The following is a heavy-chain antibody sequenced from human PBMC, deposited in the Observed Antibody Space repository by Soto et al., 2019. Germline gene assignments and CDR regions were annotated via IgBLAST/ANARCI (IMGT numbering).Heavy chain of an antibody. CDR3: ARTEGIGGYCSGGSCNDY. J-gene: IGHJ4*02. D-gene: IGHD2-15*01. CDR1: GGPFSGYC. Sequence: SETLSLTCAVYGGPFSGYCWSWIRQPPGKGLEWIGEINHSGSTNYNPSLKSRVTISVDTSKNQFSLKLSSVTAADTAVYYCARTEGIGGYCSGGSCNDYWGQGTLVTVSS. V-gene: IGHV4-34*01. CDR2: INHSGST.